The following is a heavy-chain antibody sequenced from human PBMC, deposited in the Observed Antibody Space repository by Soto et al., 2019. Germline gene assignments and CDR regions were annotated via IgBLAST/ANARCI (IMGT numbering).Heavy chain of an antibody. J-gene: IGHJ5*02. V-gene: IGHV3-11*06. D-gene: IGHD3-10*01. CDR1: GFTFSDYY. Sequence: PGGSLSLSCAASGFTFSDYYIAWIRQAPGKGLEWISYISSTGIYKRYADSVKGRFTIARDNANNSLVLQMNSLRADDTAVYYCVRDLYGSGTSLRGWFDPWGQGTLVTVSS. CDR2: ISSTGIYK. CDR3: VRDLYGSGTSLRGWFDP.